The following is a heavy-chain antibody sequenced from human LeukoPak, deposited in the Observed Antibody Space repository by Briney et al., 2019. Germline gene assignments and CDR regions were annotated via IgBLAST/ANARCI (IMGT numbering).Heavy chain of an antibody. CDR1: GFTFSSYW. V-gene: IGHV3-74*01. CDR2: INSDGSST. CDR3: ARDEMVRGVRTPNWFDP. D-gene: IGHD3-10*01. J-gene: IGHJ5*02. Sequence: GGSLRLSCAASGFTFSSYWMHWVRQAPGKGLVWVSRINSDGSSTSYADSVKGRFTISRDNAKNSLYLQMNSLRAEDTAVYYCARDEMVRGVRTPNWFDPWGQGTLVTVSS.